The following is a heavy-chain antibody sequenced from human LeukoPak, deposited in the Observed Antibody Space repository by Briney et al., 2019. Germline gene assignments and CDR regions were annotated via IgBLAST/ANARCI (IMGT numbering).Heavy chain of an antibody. CDR3: AREEAIAAGGTFFDY. V-gene: IGHV3-9*01. CDR1: GFTFDDYA. D-gene: IGHD6-13*01. CDR2: ISWNSGSI. J-gene: IGHJ4*02. Sequence: GGSLRLSCAASGFTFDDYAMHWVRQGPGKGLEWVSGISWNSGSIGYADSVKGRFTISRDNAKNSLYLQMNSLRAEDTAVYYCAREEAIAAGGTFFDYWGQGTLVTVSS.